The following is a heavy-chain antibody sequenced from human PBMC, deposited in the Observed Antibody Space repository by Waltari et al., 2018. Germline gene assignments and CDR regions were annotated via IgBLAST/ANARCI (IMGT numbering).Heavy chain of an antibody. V-gene: IGHV4-34*01. D-gene: IGHD6-13*01. Sequence: QVQLQQWGAGLLKPSETLSLTCAVYGGSFSGYYWSWIRQPPGKGLEWIGEINHSGRTNYNPSLKSRVTISVDTSKNQFSLKLSSVTAADTAVYYCGSGRRSSWYRTGWYFDLWGRGTLVTVSS. CDR3: GSGRRSSWYRTGWYFDL. CDR2: INHSGRT. CDR1: GGSFSGYY. J-gene: IGHJ2*01.